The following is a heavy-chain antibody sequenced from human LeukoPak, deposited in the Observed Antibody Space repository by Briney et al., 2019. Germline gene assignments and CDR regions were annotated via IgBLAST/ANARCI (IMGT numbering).Heavy chain of an antibody. CDR3: ARGGRGRD. D-gene: IGHD1-26*01. J-gene: IGHJ4*02. V-gene: IGHV4-34*01. CDR1: GGSFSGYY. Sequence: PSETLSLTCAVYGGSFSGYYWSWIRQPPGKGLEWVGEINHSGSTNYNPSLKCRVTISVDTSKNQFSLKLSSVTAADTAVYYCARGGRGRDWGQGTLVTVSS. CDR2: INHSGST.